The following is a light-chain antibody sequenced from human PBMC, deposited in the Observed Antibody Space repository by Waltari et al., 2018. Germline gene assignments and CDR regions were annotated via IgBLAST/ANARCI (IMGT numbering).Light chain of an antibody. CDR2: DLT. Sequence: QSALTQPASVSGSPGQSITLSCSGTSDAIGAYSYVTLCHQRPGKVPKLIIYDLTAPPSGLSNRFSDAKSGSTASLTVSGLQAEDEVLLCCSAYTSRGTLKVGVGTRVAVL. J-gene: IGLJ2*01. V-gene: IGLV2-14*03. CDR1: SDAIGAYSY. CDR3: SAYTSRGTLK.